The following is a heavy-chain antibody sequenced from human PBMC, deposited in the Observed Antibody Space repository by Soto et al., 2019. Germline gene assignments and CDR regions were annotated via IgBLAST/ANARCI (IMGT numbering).Heavy chain of an antibody. V-gene: IGHV3-23*01. CDR3: TRKVPGSTTRPDYWYFDL. D-gene: IGHD3-10*01. CDR2: ISGGGDAT. J-gene: IGHJ2*01. CDR1: GFTFISYA. Sequence: EVQLLESGGGLVQPGGSLRLSCAASGFTFISYAMNWVRQAPGKGLQWVSAISGGGDATFYADSGKGRFTISRDNSWNTETRQMNSLGADDTAVYYCTRKVPGSTTRPDYWYFDLWGRGTLVTVSS.